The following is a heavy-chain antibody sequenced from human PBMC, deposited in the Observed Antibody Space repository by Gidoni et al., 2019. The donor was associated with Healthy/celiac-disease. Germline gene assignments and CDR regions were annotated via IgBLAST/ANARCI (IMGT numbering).Heavy chain of an antibody. J-gene: IGHJ4*02. V-gene: IGHV4-39*01. D-gene: IGHD2-15*01. Sequence: LQLQASGPGLVKTSATLSATCTGASCSISSSSYYWGWTRQPPGKGLEWIGSISYGGSTAYNPSLKSPVTISVDPSTNPFSLKLSSVTAADTAVYHCARQYCSGGSCYRGDDYWGQGTLVTVSS. CDR2: ISYGGST. CDR1: SCSISSSSYY. CDR3: ARQYCSGGSCYRGDDY.